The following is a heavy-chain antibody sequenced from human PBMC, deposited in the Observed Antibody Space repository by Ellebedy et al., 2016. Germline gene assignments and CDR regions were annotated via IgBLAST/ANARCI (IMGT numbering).Heavy chain of an antibody. J-gene: IGHJ6*03. CDR3: ARDPIYCSSTSCYTRNYYYYYYMDV. Sequence: GGSLRLSXAASGFTFSSYGMHWVRQAPGKGLEWVAVIWYDGSNKYYADSVKGRFTISRDNSKNTLYLQMNSLRAEDTAVYYCARDPIYCSSTSCYTRNYYYYYYMDVWGKGTTVTVSS. CDR1: GFTFSSYG. D-gene: IGHD2-2*02. V-gene: IGHV3-33*01. CDR2: IWYDGSNK.